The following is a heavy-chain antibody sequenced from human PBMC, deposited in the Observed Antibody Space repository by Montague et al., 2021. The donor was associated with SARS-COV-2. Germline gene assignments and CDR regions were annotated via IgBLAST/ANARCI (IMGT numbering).Heavy chain of an antibody. CDR2: IYSGGST. J-gene: IGHJ3*02. V-gene: IGHV3-53*01. Sequence: SLRLSCAASGFTVSSYYMSWVRQAPGKGLEWVSAIYSGGSTYYADSVKGRFTISRGNSKNTPYLQMNNLRAEDTAVYYFARDAEGIAARRSDAFDIWGQGTMVTVSS. CDR1: GFTVSSYY. CDR3: ARDAEGIAARRSDAFDI. D-gene: IGHD6-6*01.